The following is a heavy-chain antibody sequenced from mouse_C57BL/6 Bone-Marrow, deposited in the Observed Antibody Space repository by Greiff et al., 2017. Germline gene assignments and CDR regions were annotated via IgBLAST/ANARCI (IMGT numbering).Heavy chain of an antibody. CDR2: ISGGGGNT. Sequence: EVKLVESGGGLVKPGGSLKLSCAASGFTFSSYTMSWVRQTPEKRLEWVATISGGGGNTYYPDSVKGRFTISRDNAKNTLYLQMSSLRSEDTALYYCARQGGSSWYFDVWGTGTTVTVSS. CDR1: GFTFSSYT. J-gene: IGHJ1*03. V-gene: IGHV5-9*01. D-gene: IGHD1-1*01. CDR3: ARQGGSSWYFDV.